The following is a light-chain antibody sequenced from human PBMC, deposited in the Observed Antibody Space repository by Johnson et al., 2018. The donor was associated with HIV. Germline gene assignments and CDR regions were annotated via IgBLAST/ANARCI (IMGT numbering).Light chain of an antibody. CDR1: SSNIGNNY. V-gene: IGLV1-51*01. CDR2: DNN. CDR3: ATWDSSLSTYV. Sequence: QAVLTQPPSVSAAPGQKVTISCSGSSSNIGNNYVSWYQQLPGTAPKLLIYDNNKRPSGIPDRFSGSKSGTSATLRIPGLQPGDEADYCCATWDSSLSTYVFGTGTKVTVL. J-gene: IGLJ1*01.